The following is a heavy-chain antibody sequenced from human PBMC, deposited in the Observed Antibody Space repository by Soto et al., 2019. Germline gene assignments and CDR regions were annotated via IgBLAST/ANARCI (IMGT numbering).Heavy chain of an antibody. J-gene: IGHJ4*02. V-gene: IGHV3-30-3*01. Sequence: GGSLRLSCAASGFTFISYAMHWVRQAPGKGLEWVAVTSYDGINKYYADSVKGRFTISRDNSKNTLYLQMNSLRAEDTAVYYCARDLGSSGYYYVIDYWGQGTLVTVSS. D-gene: IGHD3-22*01. CDR1: GFTFISYA. CDR3: ARDLGSSGYYYVIDY. CDR2: TSYDGINK.